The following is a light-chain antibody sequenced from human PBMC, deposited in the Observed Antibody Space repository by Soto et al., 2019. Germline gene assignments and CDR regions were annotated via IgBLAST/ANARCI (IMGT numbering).Light chain of an antibody. CDR3: QQYNSYST. CDR2: KAS. V-gene: IGKV1-5*03. Sequence: IQMTHSPSTLSASFGDIVTIIFRAIQSISSWLAWYQQKAGKAPKLLISKASNLDSGVPSRFSGSGSGTEFTLTISSLQPDDFATYYCQQYNSYSTFGQGTKVDIK. J-gene: IGKJ1*01. CDR1: QSISSW.